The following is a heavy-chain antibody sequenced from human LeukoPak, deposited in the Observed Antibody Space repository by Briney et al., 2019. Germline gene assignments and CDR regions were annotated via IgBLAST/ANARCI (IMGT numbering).Heavy chain of an antibody. CDR3: ARDPCSSTSCYRRYLNY. V-gene: IGHV1-18*01. J-gene: IGHJ4*02. Sequence: ASVKVSCKASGYTFTSYGISWVRQAPGQGLEWMGWISAYNGDTNYAQKLQGRVTMTTDTSTSTAYMELRSLRSDDTAVYYCARDPCSSTSCYRRYLNYWGQGTLVTVSS. D-gene: IGHD2-2*01. CDR2: ISAYNGDT. CDR1: GYTFTSYG.